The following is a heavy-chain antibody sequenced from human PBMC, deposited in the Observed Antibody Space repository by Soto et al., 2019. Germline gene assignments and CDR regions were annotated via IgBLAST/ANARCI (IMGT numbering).Heavy chain of an antibody. CDR2: ISSSSSYI. Sequence: PGGSLRLSCAASGFTFSSYSMSWVRQAPGKGLEWVSSISSSSSYIYYADSVKGRFTISRDNAKNSLYLQMNSLRAEDTAVYYCARDTVAGRDYWGQGTLVTVSS. CDR1: GFTFSSYS. V-gene: IGHV3-21*01. J-gene: IGHJ4*02. D-gene: IGHD6-19*01. CDR3: ARDTVAGRDY.